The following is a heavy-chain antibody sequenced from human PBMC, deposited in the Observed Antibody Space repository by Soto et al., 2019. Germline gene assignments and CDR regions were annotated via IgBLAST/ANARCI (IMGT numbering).Heavy chain of an antibody. D-gene: IGHD1-26*01. CDR3: AVGLSGSDYQNGMDV. J-gene: IGHJ6*02. CDR1: GGPFTSFD. Sequence: VELVQSGSEVKKPGSSVKVSCKTSGGPFTSFDVNWVRQAPGQGLEWMGDIIPIFDTTNYAQKFQGRVTITADMATTTAYMELGSLRSDDTAVYFCAVGLSGSDYQNGMDVWGLGTTVIVS. V-gene: IGHV1-69*06. CDR2: IIPIFDTT.